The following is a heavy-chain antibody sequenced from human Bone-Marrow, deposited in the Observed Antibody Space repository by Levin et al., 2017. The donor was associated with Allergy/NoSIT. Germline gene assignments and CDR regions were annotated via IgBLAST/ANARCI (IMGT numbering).Heavy chain of an antibody. CDR1: GFTFSSYA. Sequence: GGSLRLSCAASGFTFSSYAMHWVRQAPGKGLEWVAVISYDGSNKYYADSVKGRFTISRDNSKNTLYLQMNSLRAEDTAVYDCAREDTIGGVAPGGFDPWGQGTRVTVAA. CDR3: AREDTIGGVAPGGFDP. J-gene: IGHJ5*02. V-gene: IGHV3-30*04. CDR2: ISYDGSNK. D-gene: IGHD3-3*01.